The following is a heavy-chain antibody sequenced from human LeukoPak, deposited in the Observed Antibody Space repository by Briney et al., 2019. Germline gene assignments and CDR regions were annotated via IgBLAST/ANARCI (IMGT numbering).Heavy chain of an antibody. V-gene: IGHV1-8*01. Sequence: ASVKVSCKASGYTFTSYDINWVRQATGQGLERMGWMNPNSGNTGYAQKFQGRVTMTRNTSISTAYMELSSLRSEDTAVYYCARGPHSGYDYGYYYYCMDVWGKGTTVTVSS. CDR3: ARGPHSGYDYGYYYYCMDV. D-gene: IGHD5-12*01. J-gene: IGHJ6*03. CDR2: MNPNSGNT. CDR1: GYTFTSYD.